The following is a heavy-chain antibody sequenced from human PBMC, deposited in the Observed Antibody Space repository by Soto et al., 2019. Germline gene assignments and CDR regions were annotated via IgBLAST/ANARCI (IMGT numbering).Heavy chain of an antibody. J-gene: IGHJ4*02. CDR3: SGAESPDTAYFSLY. V-gene: IGHV3-15*01. D-gene: IGHD1-26*01. CDR1: TCTDVW. Sequence: TCTDVWMSWVRQAPGKGLEWVGRIKSKADNATTDYAAPVRDRFTISRDDSTDTLYLQMNSLNIEDSAVYYCSGAESPDTAYFSLYWGQGTPVTVSS. CDR2: IKSKADNATT.